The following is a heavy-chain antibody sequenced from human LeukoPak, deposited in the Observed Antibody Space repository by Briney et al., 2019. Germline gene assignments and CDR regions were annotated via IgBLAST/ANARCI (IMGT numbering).Heavy chain of an antibody. CDR1: GFTVSSNY. Sequence: GGSLRLSCAASGFTVSSNYMSRVRQAPGKGLEWVSVIYSGGSTYYADSVKGRFTISRDNSKNTLYLQMNSLRAEDTAVYYCARVKGNSSSWLGNYYYYYMDVWGKGTTVTISS. J-gene: IGHJ6*03. CDR3: ARVKGNSSSWLGNYYYYYMDV. V-gene: IGHV3-53*01. CDR2: IYSGGST. D-gene: IGHD6-13*01.